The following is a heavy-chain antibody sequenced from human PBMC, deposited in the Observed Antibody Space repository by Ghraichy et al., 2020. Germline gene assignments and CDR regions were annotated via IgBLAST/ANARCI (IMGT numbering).Heavy chain of an antibody. J-gene: IGHJ4*02. CDR3: ARGTSYSDSSGPPRY. CDR2: INHSGST. CDR1: GGSFSGYY. D-gene: IGHD3-22*01. Sequence: SETLSLTCAVYGGSFSGYYWTWIRQPPGKGLEWIGEINHSGSTNYNPSLKSRVTISVDTSKNQFSLKLSSVTAADTAVYYCARGTSYSDSSGPPRYWGQGTLVTVSS. V-gene: IGHV4-34*01.